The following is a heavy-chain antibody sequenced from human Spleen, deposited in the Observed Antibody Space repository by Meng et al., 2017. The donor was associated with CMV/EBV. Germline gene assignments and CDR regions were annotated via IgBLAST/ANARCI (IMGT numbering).Heavy chain of an antibody. CDR3: ARDMSGSYEFDY. D-gene: IGHD1-26*01. CDR2: INPNSGGT. J-gene: IGHJ4*02. V-gene: IGHV1-2*02. CDR1: GYIFTSYY. Sequence: VQLWMPGAKVKKPGASVKVSCKASGYIFTSYYMHWVRQAPGQGLEWMGIINPNSGGTNYAQKFQGRVTMTRDTSISTAYMELSSLRSEDTAVYYCARDMSGSYEFDYWGQGTLVTVSS.